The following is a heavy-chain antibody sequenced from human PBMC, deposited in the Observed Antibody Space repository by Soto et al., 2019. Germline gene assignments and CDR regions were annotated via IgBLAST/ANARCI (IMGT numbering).Heavy chain of an antibody. CDR3: AIVKYYYDSSGYQMINWFDP. V-gene: IGHV3-33*07. CDR2: SWYDGTNK. D-gene: IGHD3-22*01. J-gene: IGHJ5*02. Sequence: SLRLSCAASGFTINTYGMYWVRQAPGKGLEWVAVSWYDGTNKDYADSVKGRFTLSRDNSRNKLYLQMNSLRAEDTAVYYCAIVKYYYDSSGYQMINWFDPWGQGTLVTVSS. CDR1: GFTINTYG.